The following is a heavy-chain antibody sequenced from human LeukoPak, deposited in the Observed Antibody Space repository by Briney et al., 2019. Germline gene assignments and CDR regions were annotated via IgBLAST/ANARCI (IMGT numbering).Heavy chain of an antibody. CDR3: ARGGDYGSGNFRWRHFDY. Sequence: PGRPLRLSCEASGFTFRNYAFHWVRLAPGKGLEWVALTSYEGNSQFYADSVKGRFTISRDNSKNTVYLQANSLRTEDTAVYYCARGGDYGSGNFRWRHFDYWGQGSLVTVSS. CDR1: GFTFRNYA. CDR2: TSYEGNSQ. J-gene: IGHJ4*02. V-gene: IGHV3-30-3*01. D-gene: IGHD3-10*01.